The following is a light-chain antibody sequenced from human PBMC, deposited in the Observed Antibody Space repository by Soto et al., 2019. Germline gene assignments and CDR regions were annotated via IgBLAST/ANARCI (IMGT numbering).Light chain of an antibody. CDR1: QSVRNNY. CDR3: QQYGSSPLT. Sequence: EIVLTQSPGTLSLARGERATLSCRTSQSVRNNYLAWYQQKPGQAPRLLIYGASSRASGIPDRFSGGGSGTDFTLTISRLEPEDFAVYYCQQYGSSPLTFGGGTKVEIK. J-gene: IGKJ4*01. V-gene: IGKV3-20*01. CDR2: GAS.